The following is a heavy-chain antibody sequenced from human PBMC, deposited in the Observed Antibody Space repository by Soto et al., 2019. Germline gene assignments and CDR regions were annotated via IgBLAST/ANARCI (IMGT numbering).Heavy chain of an antibody. CDR1: GGTFSSYT. CDR2: IIPILGIA. J-gene: IGHJ6*03. V-gene: IGHV1-69*02. D-gene: IGHD4-17*01. Sequence: SVKVSCKASGGTFSSYTISWVRQAPGQGLEWMGRIIPILGIANYAQKFQGRVTITADKSTSTAYMELSSLRSEDTAVYYCARVPNDYGDLYYYYYMDVWGKGTTVTVSS. CDR3: ARVPNDYGDLYYYYYMDV.